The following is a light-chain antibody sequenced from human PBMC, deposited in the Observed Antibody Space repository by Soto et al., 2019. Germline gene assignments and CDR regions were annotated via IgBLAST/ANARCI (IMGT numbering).Light chain of an antibody. J-gene: IGLJ1*01. CDR2: EVS. CDR3: CSYAGSNYV. Sequence: QSALTQPASASGSPGQSITISCTGTSSDVGNYNLVSWYQHHPGKAPKLVIYEVSKRPSGVSNRFSGSKSGDTASLTISGLQAEDEADYYCCSYAGSNYVSGTGTKVTVL. CDR1: SSDVGNYNL. V-gene: IGLV2-23*02.